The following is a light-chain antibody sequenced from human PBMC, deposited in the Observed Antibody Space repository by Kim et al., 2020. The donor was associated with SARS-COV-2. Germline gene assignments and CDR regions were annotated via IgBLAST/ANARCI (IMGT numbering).Light chain of an antibody. V-gene: IGLV3-1*01. J-gene: IGLJ3*02. CDR3: QAWDSSTGV. Sequence: SYELTQPPSVSVSPGQTASITCSGDKLGDKYACWYQQKPGQSPVLVIYQDSERPSGIPERFPGSNSGNTATLTISGTQAMDEADYYCQAWDSSTGVFGGGTQPTVL. CDR1: KLGDKY. CDR2: QDS.